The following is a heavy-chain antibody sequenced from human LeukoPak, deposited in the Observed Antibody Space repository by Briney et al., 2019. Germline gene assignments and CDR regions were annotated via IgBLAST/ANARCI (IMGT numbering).Heavy chain of an antibody. CDR3: ARDSPVAGVFDP. CDR1: GGSISSYY. CDR2: VYTSGST. V-gene: IGHV4-4*07. J-gene: IGHJ5*02. D-gene: IGHD6-19*01. Sequence: SETLSLTCTVSGGSISSYYWSWIRQPAGKGLEWIGRVYTSGSTNYNPSLKSRVTMSVDTSKNQFSLKLSSVTAADTAVYYCARDSPVAGVFDPWGQGTLVTVSS.